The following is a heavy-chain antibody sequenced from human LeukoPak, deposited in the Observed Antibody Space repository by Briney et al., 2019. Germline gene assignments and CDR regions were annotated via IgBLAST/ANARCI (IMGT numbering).Heavy chain of an antibody. D-gene: IGHD3-10*01. CDR3: ARDQGLLWFGELRRPAYNWFDP. CDR1: GYTFTSYG. Sequence: GASVKVSCKASGYTFTSYGISWVRQAPGQGLEWMGWISAYNGNTNYAQKLQGRVTMTTDTSTSTAYMELRSLRSDDTAVYYCARDQGLLWFGELRRPAYNWFDPWGQGTLVTVSS. V-gene: IGHV1-18*01. CDR2: ISAYNGNT. J-gene: IGHJ5*02.